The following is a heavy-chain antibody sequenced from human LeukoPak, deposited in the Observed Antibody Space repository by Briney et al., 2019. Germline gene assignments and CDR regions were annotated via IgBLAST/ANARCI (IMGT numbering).Heavy chain of an antibody. CDR3: ARDRCGGDCYFLDY. V-gene: IGHV3-33*01. Sequence: GGSLRLSCAASGFTFSSYVMNWVRQAPGKGLEWVALIWSDGNNKYYADSVRGRFTISRDNSKNTLYLQMNSLRAEDTAIYYCARDRCGGDCYFLDYWGQGTLVTVSS. CDR2: IWSDGNNK. CDR1: GFTFSSYV. D-gene: IGHD2-21*02. J-gene: IGHJ4*02.